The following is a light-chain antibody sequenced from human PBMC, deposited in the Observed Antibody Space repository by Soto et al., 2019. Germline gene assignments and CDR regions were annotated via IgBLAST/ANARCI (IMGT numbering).Light chain of an antibody. Sequence: IVLTQSPGTLSLSPGDRATLSCRASQSVSSSDLAWYQQKHGQAPRLLIFGASTRATGIPDRFSGSGSGTDFTLTISRLEPEDFAVYYCQQYGGSPLYTFGQGTKLEIK. CDR1: QSVSSSD. V-gene: IGKV3-20*01. CDR2: GAS. J-gene: IGKJ2*01. CDR3: QQYGGSPLYT.